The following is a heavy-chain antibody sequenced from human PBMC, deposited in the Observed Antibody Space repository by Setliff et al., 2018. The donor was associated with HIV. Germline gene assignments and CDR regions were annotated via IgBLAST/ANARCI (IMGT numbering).Heavy chain of an antibody. Sequence: ASVKVSCKASGDTFTSSASSWVRQARGQGLEWMGAIIPHFDEPQYAQKFQGRVTMTRDASISTADMELNTLKFEDTAVYYCARARRDSYDRGRRNHYYIDVWGKGTTVNVSS. J-gene: IGHJ6*03. D-gene: IGHD3-22*01. V-gene: IGHV1-8*01. CDR1: GDTFTSSA. CDR3: ARARRDSYDRGRRNHYYIDV. CDR2: IIPHFDEP.